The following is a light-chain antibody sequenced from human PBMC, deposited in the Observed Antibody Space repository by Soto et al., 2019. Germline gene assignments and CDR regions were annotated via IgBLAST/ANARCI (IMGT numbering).Light chain of an antibody. Sequence: QSVLTQPPSVSGAPGQRVSISCTGSSTNIGAGYGVHWYQQRPGTAPKLLIYSNNQRPSGVPDRFSGSKSGTSASLAISGLQSEDEADYYCAAWDDSLNGVVFGGGTKLTVL. CDR1: STNIGAGYG. V-gene: IGLV1-40*01. J-gene: IGLJ2*01. CDR2: SNN. CDR3: AAWDDSLNGVV.